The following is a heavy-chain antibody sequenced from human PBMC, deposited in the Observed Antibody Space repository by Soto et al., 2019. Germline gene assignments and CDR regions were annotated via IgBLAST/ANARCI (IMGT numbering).Heavy chain of an antibody. D-gene: IGHD3-16*01. V-gene: IGHV4-61*01. Sequence: SETLSLTCTVSGGSVSSGSYYWSWIRQPPGKGLEWIGYIYYSGSTNYNPSLKSRVTISVDTSKNQFSLKLSSVTAADTAVYYCARELGILFDYWGQGTLVTVSS. CDR3: ARELGILFDY. CDR1: GGSVSSGSYY. J-gene: IGHJ4*02. CDR2: IYYSGST.